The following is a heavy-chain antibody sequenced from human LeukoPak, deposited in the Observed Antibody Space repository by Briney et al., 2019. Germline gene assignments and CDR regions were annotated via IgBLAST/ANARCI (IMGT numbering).Heavy chain of an antibody. Sequence: PGGSLRPSCAASGFTFSSYEMNWVRQAPGKGLEWVSYISSSGSTIYYADSVKGRFTISRDNAKNSLYLQMNSLRAEDTAVYYCARGPHKVATTPFDYWGQGTLVTVSS. D-gene: IGHD5-12*01. V-gene: IGHV3-48*03. J-gene: IGHJ4*02. CDR1: GFTFSSYE. CDR2: ISSSGSTI. CDR3: ARGPHKVATTPFDY.